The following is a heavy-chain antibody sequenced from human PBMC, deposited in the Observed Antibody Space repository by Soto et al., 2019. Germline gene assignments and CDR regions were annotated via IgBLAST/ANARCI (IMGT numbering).Heavy chain of an antibody. J-gene: IGHJ6*02. CDR1: VGSISSYY. V-gene: IGHV4-4*07. CDR3: ARGPRGYVYYHGMDV. CDR2: IDTSGTT. Sequence: PSETLSLACTFSVGSISSYYCSWIRQSAGKGLEWIGRIDTSGTTNYNPSLKSRVTMSVDASKNQFSLNLSSVTAADTAVYYCARGPRGYVYYHGMDVWGQGTTVTVSS. D-gene: IGHD3-10*01.